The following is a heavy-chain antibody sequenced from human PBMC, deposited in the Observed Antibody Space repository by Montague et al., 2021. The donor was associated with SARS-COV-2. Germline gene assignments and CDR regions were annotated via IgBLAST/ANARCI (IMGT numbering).Heavy chain of an antibody. CDR2: ISRSGDST. D-gene: IGHD3-10*01. Sequence: SLRLSCAASGFTLDDYGMSWVRQAPGKGLEWVCGISRSGDSTAYGDSVKGRFTISRDNAKNSLYLQMNSLRVEDTAFYHCSRGGGMIRGVVDFWGQGILVSVSS. V-gene: IGHV3-20*01. CDR3: SRGGGMIRGVVDF. CDR1: GFTLDDYG. J-gene: IGHJ4*02.